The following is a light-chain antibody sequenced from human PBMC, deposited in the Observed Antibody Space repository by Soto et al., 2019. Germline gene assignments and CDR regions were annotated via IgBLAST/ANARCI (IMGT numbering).Light chain of an antibody. CDR3: QQYNNWHPIT. Sequence: EIVMTQSPATLSVSPGERVSLSCRASQSVSSNLAWYQQKPGQAPRLLIYGASTRATGIPARFSGSGSGTEFTLTISSLQFEDFAVYYCQQYNNWHPITFGPGSKVDIK. J-gene: IGKJ3*01. CDR2: GAS. V-gene: IGKV3-15*01. CDR1: QSVSSN.